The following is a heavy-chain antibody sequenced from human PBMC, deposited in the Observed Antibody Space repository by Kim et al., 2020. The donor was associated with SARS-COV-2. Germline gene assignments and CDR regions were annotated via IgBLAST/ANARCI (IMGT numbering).Heavy chain of an antibody. CDR2: INPSTGDT. J-gene: IGHJ4*01. Sequence: ASVKVSCKASGYTFTDHYIHWVRQAPGQGLEWMGWINPSTGDTQSAQKFQGRVTVTSEAPITTVYMELTRLTSDDTAMYYCARDPGRGWNLDCWGQGTLVTVSS. CDR1: GYTFTDHY. D-gene: IGHD6-19*01. CDR3: ARDPGRGWNLDC. V-gene: IGHV1-2*02.